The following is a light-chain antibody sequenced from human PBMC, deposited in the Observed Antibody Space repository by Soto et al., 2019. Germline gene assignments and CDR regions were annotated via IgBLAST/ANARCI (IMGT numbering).Light chain of an antibody. CDR1: QSVTSSY. V-gene: IGKV3-20*01. J-gene: IGKJ5*01. CDR3: QQYGSSIT. Sequence: EIELAQSPGTLCLSPGERATLSYRASQSVTSSYLAWYQQKPGQAPRLLIYGASSRATGIPDRFSGSGSGTDFTLTISRLEPEDFAVYYCQQYGSSITCGQGTRREIK. CDR2: GAS.